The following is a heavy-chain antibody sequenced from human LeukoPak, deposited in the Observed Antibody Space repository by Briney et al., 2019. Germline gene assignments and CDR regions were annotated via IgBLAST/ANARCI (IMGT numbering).Heavy chain of an antibody. V-gene: IGHV3-15*01. CDR2: IKSKTDGGTT. D-gene: IGHD6-13*01. CDR1: GFTFSNAW. CDR3: YSSSWDYYFDY. J-gene: IGHJ4*02. Sequence: GGSLRLSCAASGFTFSNAWMSWVRQAPGKGLEWVGRIKSKTDGGTTDYAAPVKGRFTISRDDSKNTLYPQMNSLKTEDTAVYYCYSSSWDYYFDYWGQGTLVTVSS.